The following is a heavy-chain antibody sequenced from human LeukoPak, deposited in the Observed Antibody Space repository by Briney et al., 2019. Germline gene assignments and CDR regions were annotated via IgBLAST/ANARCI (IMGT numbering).Heavy chain of an antibody. CDR3: AREGDYSNFDY. CDR1: GYTFSNYD. V-gene: IGHV1-8*01. CDR2: MNPNSGNT. Sequence: ASVKLSCNASGYTFSNYDIKWVRQATGKGLEWMGWMNPNSGNTGYAQKFQGRVTMTRDTSLSTAYMELSSLRSEDTAMYYCAREGDYSNFDYWGQGTLVTVSS. J-gene: IGHJ4*02. D-gene: IGHD4-11*01.